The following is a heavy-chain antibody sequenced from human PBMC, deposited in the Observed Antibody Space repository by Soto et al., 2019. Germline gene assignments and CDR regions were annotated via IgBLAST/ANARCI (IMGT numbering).Heavy chain of an antibody. Sequence: ASVKVSCKASGYTFTSFGISWVRQVPGQGLEWMGRISTYNGDTNYAQHLQGRVTMTTDTSTSTAYMELRSLRSDDTAVYYCARGYCSFTSCPFDFWGQGALVTVSS. CDR1: GYTFTSFG. V-gene: IGHV1-18*01. J-gene: IGHJ4*02. CDR3: ARGYCSFTSCPFDF. D-gene: IGHD2-2*01. CDR2: ISTYNGDT.